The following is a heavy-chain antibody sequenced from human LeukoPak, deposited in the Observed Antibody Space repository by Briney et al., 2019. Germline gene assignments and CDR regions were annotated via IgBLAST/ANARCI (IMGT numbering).Heavy chain of an antibody. D-gene: IGHD3-16*01. V-gene: IGHV3-21*01. CDR2: ISSSSSYI. CDR1: GFTFSSYS. J-gene: IGHJ4*02. Sequence: GGSLRLSCAASGFTFSSYSMNWVRQAPGKGLEWVSSISSSSSYIYYADSVKGRFTISRDNAKNSLYLQMNSLRAEDTAVYYCARVWGYGNWYFDYWGQGTLVTVPS. CDR3: ARVWGYGNWYFDY.